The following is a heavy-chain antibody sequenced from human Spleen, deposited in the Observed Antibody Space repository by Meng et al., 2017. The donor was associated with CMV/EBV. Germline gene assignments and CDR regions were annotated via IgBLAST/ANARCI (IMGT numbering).Heavy chain of an antibody. CDR1: GFTFSDYY. D-gene: IGHD6-13*01. J-gene: IGHJ3*02. V-gene: IGHV3-11*04. CDR3: ARGAPRVGSSWPSDAFDI. Sequence: GESLKISCAASGFTFSDYYMSWVRQAPGKGLQWVSSISGSGNSIYYADSVKGRFTISRDNAKSSLSLQMNSLRAEDTALYYCARGAPRVGSSWPSDAFDIWGQGTMVTVSS. CDR2: ISGSGNSI.